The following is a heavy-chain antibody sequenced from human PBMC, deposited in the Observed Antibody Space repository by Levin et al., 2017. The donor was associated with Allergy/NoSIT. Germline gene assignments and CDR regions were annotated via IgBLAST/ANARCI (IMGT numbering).Heavy chain of an antibody. D-gene: IGHD2-15*01. CDR3: ARDVVVVVAATHYYYDGMDV. CDR1: GFTFSSYS. V-gene: IGHV3-21*01. CDR2: ISSSSSYI. Sequence: GGSLRLSCAASGFTFSSYSMNWVRQAPGKGLEWVSSISSSSSYIYYADSVKGRFTISRDNAKNSLYLQMNSLRAEDTAVYYCARDVVVVVAATHYYYDGMDVWGQGTTVTVSS. J-gene: IGHJ6*02.